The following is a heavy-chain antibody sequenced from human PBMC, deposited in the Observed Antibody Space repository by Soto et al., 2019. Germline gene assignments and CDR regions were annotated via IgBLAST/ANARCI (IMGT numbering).Heavy chain of an antibody. Sequence: QVQLQESGPGLVKPSQTLSLTCTVSGGSISSGGYYWRWIRQHPGKGLEWMGYIYYSGSTYYNPSLKSRVTISVYTPKSQFSLTLRSVTAAETAVYYCGRDRTRLEAYYDFCSQHAFDIWGQGTMVTVPS. J-gene: IGHJ3*02. D-gene: IGHD3-3*01. CDR1: GGSISSGGYY. CDR3: GRDRTRLEAYYDFCSQHAFDI. CDR2: IYYSGST. V-gene: IGHV4-31*03.